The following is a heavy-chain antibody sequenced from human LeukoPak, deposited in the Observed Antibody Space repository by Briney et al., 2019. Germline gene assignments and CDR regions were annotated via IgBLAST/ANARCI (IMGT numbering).Heavy chain of an antibody. D-gene: IGHD3-10*01. CDR3: ARGGRGRNWFDP. CDR1: GGSISGYY. V-gene: IGHV4-59*01. J-gene: IGHJ5*02. Sequence: PSETLSLTCTVSGGSISGYYWSWIRQPPGKGLEWIGYIYYSVSTNYNLSLKSRITISVDTSENQFPLKLTSVTAADTAVYYCARGGRGRNWFDPWGQGTLVTVSS. CDR2: IYYSVST.